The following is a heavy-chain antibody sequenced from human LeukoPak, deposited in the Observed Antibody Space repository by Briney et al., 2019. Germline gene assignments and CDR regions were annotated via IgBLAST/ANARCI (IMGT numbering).Heavy chain of an antibody. CDR1: GYSFTSYW. Sequence: GESLKFSCKGSGYSFTSYWIGWVRQMPGKGLEWMGIIYPGDSDTRYSPSFQGQVTISADKSISTAYLQWSSLKASDTAMYYCARHYDDEVYYFDYWGRGTLVTVSS. V-gene: IGHV5-51*01. J-gene: IGHJ4*02. CDR3: ARHYDDEVYYFDY. D-gene: IGHD3-3*01. CDR2: IYPGDSDT.